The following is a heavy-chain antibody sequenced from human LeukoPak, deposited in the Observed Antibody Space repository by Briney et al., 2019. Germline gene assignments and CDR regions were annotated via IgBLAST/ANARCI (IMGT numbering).Heavy chain of an antibody. CDR3: AKIRDASGSYYRPFAY. Sequence: GGSLRLPCAASGFSFSDYYMTWIRRAPGKGLEWVSYISTTSGFSKYADSVRGRFTISRDNAKNSLFLQMNSLRIEDTAVYYCAKIRDASGSYYRPFAYWGQGTLVTVS. V-gene: IGHV3-11*06. D-gene: IGHD3-10*01. J-gene: IGHJ4*02. CDR2: ISTTSGFS. CDR1: GFSFSDYY.